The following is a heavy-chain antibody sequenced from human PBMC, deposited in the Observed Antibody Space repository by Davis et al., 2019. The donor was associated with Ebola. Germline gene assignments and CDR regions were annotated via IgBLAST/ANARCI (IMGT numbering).Heavy chain of an antibody. V-gene: IGHV1-18*04. D-gene: IGHD6-13*01. J-gene: IGHJ6*04. CDR2: ISAYNGNT. CDR1: GYTFTSYG. CDR3: ARALAGIYYYGMDV. Sequence: ASVKVSCKASGYTFTSYGISWVRQAPGQGLEWMGWISAYNGNTNYAQKFQGRVTITADESTSTAYMELSSLRSEDTAVYYCARALAGIYYYGMDVWGKGTTVTVSS.